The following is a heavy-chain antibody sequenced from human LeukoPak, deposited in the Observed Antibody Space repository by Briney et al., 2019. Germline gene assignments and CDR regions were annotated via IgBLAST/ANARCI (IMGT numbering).Heavy chain of an antibody. CDR3: ARGGSYPYYYGMDV. Sequence: ASVEVSCKASGYTFTSYDINWVRQATGQGLEWMGWMNPNSGNTGYAQKFQGRVTMTRNTSISTAYMELSSLRSEDTAVYYCARGGSYPYYYGMDVWGQGTTVTVSS. CDR2: MNPNSGNT. D-gene: IGHD5-18*01. V-gene: IGHV1-8*01. J-gene: IGHJ6*02. CDR1: GYTFTSYD.